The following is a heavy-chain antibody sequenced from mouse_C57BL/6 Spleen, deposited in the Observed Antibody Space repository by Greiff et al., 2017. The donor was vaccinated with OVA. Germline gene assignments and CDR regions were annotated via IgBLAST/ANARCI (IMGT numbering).Heavy chain of an antibody. CDR2: ISYDGSN. V-gene: IGHV3-6*01. D-gene: IGHD1-1*01. J-gene: IGHJ4*01. Sequence: EVQLVESGPGLVKPSQSLSLTCSVTGYSITSGYYWNWIRQFPGNKLEWMGYISYDGSNNYNPSLKNRISITRDTSKNQFFLKLNSVTTEDTATYYCAREGYGSDAMDYWGQGTSVTVSS. CDR3: AREGYGSDAMDY. CDR1: GYSITSGYY.